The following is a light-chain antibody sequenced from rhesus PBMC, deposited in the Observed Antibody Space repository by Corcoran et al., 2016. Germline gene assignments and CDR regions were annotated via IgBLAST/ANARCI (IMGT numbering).Light chain of an antibody. Sequence: DIQMTQSPSSLSASVGDRVTITCRASQTISSYLAWYQQKPGKVPKLLIYAASTLQSGVPSRFSGSGSGTDFTLTISSLQPEDFAAYYCLQGYSTPYSFGQGTKVEIK. J-gene: IGKJ2*01. CDR3: LQGYSTPYS. CDR2: AAS. V-gene: IGKV1S12*01. CDR1: QTISSY.